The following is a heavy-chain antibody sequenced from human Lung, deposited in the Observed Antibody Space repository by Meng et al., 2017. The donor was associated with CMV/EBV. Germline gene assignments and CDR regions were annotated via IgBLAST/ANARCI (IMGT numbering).Heavy chain of an antibody. J-gene: IGHJ4*02. CDR2: INPSGGST. CDR3: VRDRERGYSYGIIDY. V-gene: IGHV1-46*01. D-gene: IGHD5-18*01. Sequence: ASVXVSCKASGYTFTSYYMHWVRQAPGQGLEWMGIINPSGGSTSYAQKFQGRVTMTRDTSTSTVYMELSSLRSEDTAVYYCVRDRERGYSYGIIDYWGQGTLVTVSS. CDR1: GYTFTSYY.